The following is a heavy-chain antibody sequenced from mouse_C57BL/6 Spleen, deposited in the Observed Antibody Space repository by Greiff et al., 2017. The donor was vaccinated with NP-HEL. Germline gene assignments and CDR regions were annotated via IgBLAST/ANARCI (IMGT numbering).Heavy chain of an antibody. CDR2: IDPENGDT. CDR1: GFNIKDDY. J-gene: IGHJ4*01. V-gene: IGHV14-4*01. CDR3: TTGHPMDY. Sequence: EVKLMESGAELVRPGASVKLSCTASGFNIKDDYMHWVKQRPEQGLEWIGWIDPENGDTEYASKFQGKATITADTSSNTAYLQLSSLTSEDTAVYYCTTGHPMDYWGQGTSVTVSS.